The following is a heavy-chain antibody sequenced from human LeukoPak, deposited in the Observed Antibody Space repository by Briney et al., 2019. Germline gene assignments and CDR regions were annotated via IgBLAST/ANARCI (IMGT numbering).Heavy chain of an antibody. CDR2: IYYSGST. V-gene: IGHV4-61*01. J-gene: IGHJ4*02. CDR1: GGSISSSSYY. CDR3: AREEDIAAADTHVRYFDY. Sequence: SETLSLTCTVSGGSISSSSYYWGWIRQPPGKGLEWIGYIYYSGSTNYNPPLKSRVTISVDTSKNQFSLKLSSVTAADTAVYYCAREEDIAAADTHVRYFDYWGQGTLVTVSS. D-gene: IGHD6-13*01.